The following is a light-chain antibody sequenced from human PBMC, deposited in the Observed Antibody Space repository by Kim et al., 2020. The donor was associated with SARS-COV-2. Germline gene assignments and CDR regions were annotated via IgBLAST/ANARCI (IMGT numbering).Light chain of an antibody. CDR2: NTN. V-gene: IGLV8-61*01. CDR3: LLDMGNDCWV. CDR1: SGSVSTTNH. Sequence: QSVVTQEPSFSVSPGGTVTLTCSLSSGSVSTTNHPSWYQQTRGQPPRTLIYNTNIRSSGVPDRVSGSIIGNKAALTITGAQADDESDYYCLLDMGNDCWVFGGGTKLTGL. J-gene: IGLJ3*02.